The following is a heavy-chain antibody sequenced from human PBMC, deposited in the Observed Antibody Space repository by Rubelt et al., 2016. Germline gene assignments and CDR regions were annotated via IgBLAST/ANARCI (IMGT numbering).Heavy chain of an antibody. J-gene: IGHJ4*02. V-gene: IGHV1-18*01. CDR1: GYTFTSYG. CDR2: ISAYNGNT. Sequence: QVQLVQSGAEVKKPGASVKVSCKASGYTFTSYGISWVRQAPGQGLEWMGWISAYNGNTNYAQKHQGGVTMTTDTATSTAYMELRSLRSDDTAVYYCARDLPPFRRYNWNFPLDYWGQGTLVTVSS. D-gene: IGHD1-7*01. CDR3: ARDLPPFRRYNWNFPLDY.